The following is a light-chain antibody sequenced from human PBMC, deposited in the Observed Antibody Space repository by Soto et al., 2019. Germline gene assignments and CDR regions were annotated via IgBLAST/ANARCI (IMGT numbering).Light chain of an antibody. J-gene: IGKJ2*01. CDR2: DAS. CDR3: QHRSSWPRT. CDR1: QSVIRY. Sequence: EIVLTQSPATLSLSPGDTATLSCRASQSVIRYLAWYQQKPRQAPRLLIYDASNRATGIPARFSGSGSGTDFTLTIGRLEPEDFAVYYCQHRSSWPRTFGQGTKVDIK. V-gene: IGKV3-11*01.